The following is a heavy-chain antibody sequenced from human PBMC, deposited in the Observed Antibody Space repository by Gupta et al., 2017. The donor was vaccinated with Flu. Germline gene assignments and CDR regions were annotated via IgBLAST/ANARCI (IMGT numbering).Heavy chain of an antibody. CDR3: ARGSLGGYYYGGD. V-gene: IGHV3-30*04. CDR1: GFTFSRYA. J-gene: IGHJ4*02. D-gene: IGHD3-22*01. Sequence: VQLVESGGGVVQPGRSLRLSCAASGFTFSRYAMHWIRQAPGKGLEWVAVTSLDGMKKDYADSVKGRFTISRDNSKNTLYLQMNSLRADDTAVYYCARGSLGGYYYGGDWGQGTLVTVSS. CDR2: TSLDGMKK.